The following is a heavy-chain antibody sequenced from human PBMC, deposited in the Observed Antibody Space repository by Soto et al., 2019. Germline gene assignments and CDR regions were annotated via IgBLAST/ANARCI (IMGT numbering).Heavy chain of an antibody. CDR3: ARAFFSEDFGSGSYFDY. V-gene: IGHV4-31*03. CDR1: GGPINSRGSY. Sequence: SETLSLTCSVSGGPINSRGSYWGWIRQFPGKGLEWIGYIYYSGSTYYNLSLKSRVTISVDTSQNQFSLRLNSITTADSAVYYCARAFFSEDFGSGSYFDYWGQGSLVTVSS. CDR2: IYYSGST. D-gene: IGHD3-10*01. J-gene: IGHJ4*01.